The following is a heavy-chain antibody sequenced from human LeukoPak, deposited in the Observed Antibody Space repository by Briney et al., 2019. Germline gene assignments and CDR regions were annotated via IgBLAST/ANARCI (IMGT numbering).Heavy chain of an antibody. CDR2: IYYSGTT. CDR3: ARGAGWYDY. CDR1: VDSISNYY. J-gene: IGHJ4*02. Sequence: SEILSLTCTLSVDSISNYYWSCIRQPPGKGLEWMGYIYYSGTTKYNPSLKSRVTISVDTSKNQFSLKLSSVTAADTAVYYSARGAGWYDYCGQGTLVTVSS. D-gene: IGHD6-19*01. V-gene: IGHV4-59*01.